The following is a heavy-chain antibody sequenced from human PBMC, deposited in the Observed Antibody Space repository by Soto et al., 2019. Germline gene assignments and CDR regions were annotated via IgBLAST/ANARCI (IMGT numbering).Heavy chain of an antibody. CDR2: ISYDGSNK. J-gene: IGHJ6*02. V-gene: IGHV3-30-3*01. Sequence: PGGSLRLSCVASGFTFSSYAMHWVRQAPGKGLEWVAVISYDGSNKYYADSVKGRFTISRDNSKNTLYLQMNSLRAEDTAVYYCARVRAYYYYGMDVWGQGATVTVSS. CDR1: GFTFSSYA. CDR3: ARVRAYYYYGMDV.